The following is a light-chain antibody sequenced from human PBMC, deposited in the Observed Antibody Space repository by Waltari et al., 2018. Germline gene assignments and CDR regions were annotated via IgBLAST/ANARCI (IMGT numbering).Light chain of an antibody. CDR3: QQLNSYPIT. Sequence: IQLTQSPSSLSASVGDRVTITCRASQGISSNLAWYQQKPGKAPNLLISAASTLQTGVPLRFSGSGSGTDFTLTISSLQPEDFATYYCQQLNSYPITFGQGTRLEIK. J-gene: IGKJ5*01. CDR1: QGISSN. CDR2: AAS. V-gene: IGKV1-9*01.